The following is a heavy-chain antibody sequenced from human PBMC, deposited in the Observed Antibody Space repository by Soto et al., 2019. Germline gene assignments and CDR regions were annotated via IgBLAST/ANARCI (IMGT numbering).Heavy chain of an antibody. CDR1: GFTLSTYW. D-gene: IGHD3-3*01. Sequence: PGGSLRLSCAASGFTLSTYWIGWVRQMPGKGLEWMGIIYPGDSDTRYSPSFQGQVTISADKSISTAYLQWSSLKASDTAIYYCARPLSFDFWSGSFVWGQGTTVTVSS. CDR2: IYPGDSDT. J-gene: IGHJ6*02. CDR3: ARPLSFDFWSGSFV. V-gene: IGHV5-51*01.